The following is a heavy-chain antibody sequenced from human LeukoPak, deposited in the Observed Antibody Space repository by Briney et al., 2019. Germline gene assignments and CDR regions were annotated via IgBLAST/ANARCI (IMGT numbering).Heavy chain of an antibody. J-gene: IGHJ4*02. CDR1: GFTFSSYG. CDR3: ARGRGTSIIYFDY. CDR2: IKRDGSVT. V-gene: IGHV3-7*01. D-gene: IGHD3-16*01. Sequence: PGGSLRLSCAASGFTFSSYGMHWLRQAPGKGPEWVANIKRDGSVTTYVDSVKGRFTISRDNAETSLYLQMNSLRAEDTAVYYCARGRGTSIIYFDYWGQGTLVTVSS.